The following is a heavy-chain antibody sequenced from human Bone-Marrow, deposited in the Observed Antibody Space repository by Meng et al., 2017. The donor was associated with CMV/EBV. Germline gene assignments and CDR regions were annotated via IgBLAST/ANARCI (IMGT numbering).Heavy chain of an antibody. CDR2: INPNSGGT. CDR3: ARGRERRITMITGDY. Sequence: ASVKVSCKASGYTFTGYYMHWVRQAPGQGLEWMGWINPNSGGTNYAQKLQGRVTMTTDTSTSTAYMELRSLRSDDTAVYYCARGRERRITMITGDYWGQGTLVTASS. J-gene: IGHJ4*02. D-gene: IGHD3-22*01. V-gene: IGHV1-2*02. CDR1: GYTFTGYY.